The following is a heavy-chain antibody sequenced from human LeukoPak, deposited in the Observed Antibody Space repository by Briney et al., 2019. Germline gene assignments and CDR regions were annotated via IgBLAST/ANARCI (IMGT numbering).Heavy chain of an antibody. D-gene: IGHD6-6*01. CDR2: INPNSGAT. Sequence: ASVKVSFKASGYTFTGYYMHWVRQAPGQGLEWVGWINPNSGATNYAQKFQGRVTMTRDTSISTAYMELSRLRSDDTAVYYCARGGYNSSPLYYFDYWGQGTLVTVSS. CDR1: GYTFTGYY. CDR3: ARGGYNSSPLYYFDY. V-gene: IGHV1-2*02. J-gene: IGHJ4*02.